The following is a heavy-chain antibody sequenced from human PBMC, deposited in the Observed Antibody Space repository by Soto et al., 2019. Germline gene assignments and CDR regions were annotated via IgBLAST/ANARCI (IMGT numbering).Heavy chain of an antibody. D-gene: IGHD1-26*01. CDR2: IKSKTDGGAI. CDR1: GFTFSITW. Sequence: GGSLRLSCAASGFTFSITWMNWVRQTPGKGLEWVGRIKSKTDGGAIDYAAPVKGRFTISRDDSKNTLYLQMNSLKTEDTAVYYCTTDSGTYPPYFDYWGRGTLVTVSS. CDR3: TTDSGTYPPYFDY. J-gene: IGHJ4*02. V-gene: IGHV3-15*07.